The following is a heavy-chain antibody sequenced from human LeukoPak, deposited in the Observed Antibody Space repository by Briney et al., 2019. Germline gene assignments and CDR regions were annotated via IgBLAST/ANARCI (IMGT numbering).Heavy chain of an antibody. CDR3: ARLYPPATRFDY. CDR1: GGSISSSIYY. D-gene: IGHD5-24*01. V-gene: IGHV4-39*07. J-gene: IGHJ4*02. CDR2: IYYTGST. Sequence: SETLSLTCSVSGGSISSSIYYWGWIRQPPGKGPEWIGSIYYTGSTYYNPSLKSRVTISVDTSKNQFSLKLTSVTAADTAVYYCARLYPPATRFDYWGQGTLVTVSS.